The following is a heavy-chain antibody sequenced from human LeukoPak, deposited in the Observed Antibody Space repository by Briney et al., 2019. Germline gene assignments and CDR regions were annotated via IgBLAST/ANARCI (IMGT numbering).Heavy chain of an antibody. CDR3: ANLQHDYSNYVGSFDY. CDR2: ISGSGGST. D-gene: IGHD4-11*01. CDR1: GFTFSSYA. Sequence: GGSLRLSCAASGFTFSSYAMSWVRQAPGKGLEWVSAISGSGGSTYYADSVKGRFTISRDNSKNTLYLQMNSLRAEDTAVYYCANLQHDYSNYVGSFDYWGQGTLVTVSS. V-gene: IGHV3-23*01. J-gene: IGHJ4*02.